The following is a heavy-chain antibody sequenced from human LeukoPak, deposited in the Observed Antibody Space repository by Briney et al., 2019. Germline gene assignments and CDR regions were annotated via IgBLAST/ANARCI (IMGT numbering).Heavy chain of an antibody. Sequence: PGGSLRLSCAASGFTFSNAWMSWVRQAPGKGLEWVGRIKSKTDGGTTDYAAPVKSRFTISRDDSKNTLYLQMNSLKTEDTAVYYCTTRFLEWLLSVRDYWGQGTLVTVSS. CDR1: GFTFSNAW. D-gene: IGHD3-3*01. CDR2: IKSKTDGGTT. J-gene: IGHJ4*02. CDR3: TTRFLEWLLSVRDY. V-gene: IGHV3-15*01.